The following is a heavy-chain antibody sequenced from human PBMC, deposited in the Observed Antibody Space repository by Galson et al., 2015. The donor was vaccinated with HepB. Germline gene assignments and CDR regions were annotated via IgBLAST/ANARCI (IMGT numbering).Heavy chain of an antibody. V-gene: IGHV3-21*01. Sequence: SLRLSCAASGFTFSSYSMNWVRQAPGKGLEWVSSISSSSSYIYYADSVKGRFTISRDNAKNSLYLQMNSLRAEDTAVYYCARGGSDYYGSGSLGWEDYWGQGTLVTVSS. CDR1: GFTFSSYS. J-gene: IGHJ4*02. CDR2: ISSSSSYI. CDR3: ARGGSDYYGSGSLGWEDY. D-gene: IGHD3-10*01.